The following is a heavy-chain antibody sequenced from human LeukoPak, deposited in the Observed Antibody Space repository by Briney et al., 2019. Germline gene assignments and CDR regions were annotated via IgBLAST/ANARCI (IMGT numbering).Heavy chain of an antibody. Sequence: GGSLRLSCTASGFTFCDYAMSWVRQAPGKGLEWVSAISGSGGSTYYADSVKGRFTISRDNSKNTLYLQMNSLRAEDTAVYYCASLPNHCSGGSCQDYWGQGTLVTVSS. D-gene: IGHD2-15*01. CDR2: ISGSGGST. J-gene: IGHJ4*02. CDR3: ASLPNHCSGGSCQDY. V-gene: IGHV3-23*01. CDR1: GFTFCDYA.